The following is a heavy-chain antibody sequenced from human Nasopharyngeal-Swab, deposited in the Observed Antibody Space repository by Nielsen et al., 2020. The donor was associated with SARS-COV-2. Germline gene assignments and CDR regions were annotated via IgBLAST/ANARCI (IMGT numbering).Heavy chain of an antibody. CDR3: ARVRGIAAAGIIHYFDY. J-gene: IGHJ4*02. CDR2: IYYSGST. V-gene: IGHV4-30-4*01. Sequence: RQAPGKGLEWIGYIYYSGSTYYNPSLKSRVTISVDTSKNQFSLKLSSVTAADTAVYYCARVRGIAAAGIIHYFDYWGQGTLVTVSS. D-gene: IGHD6-13*01.